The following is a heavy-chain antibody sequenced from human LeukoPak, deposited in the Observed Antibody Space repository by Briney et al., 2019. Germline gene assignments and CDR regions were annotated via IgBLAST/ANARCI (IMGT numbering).Heavy chain of an antibody. CDR2: INHSGST. D-gene: IGHD3-10*01. CDR3: ARRRPWVRGVRSGNWFDP. V-gene: IGHV4-34*01. Sequence: SETLSLTCAVYGGSFSGYYWSWICQPPGKGLEWIGEINHSGSTNYNPSLKSRVAISVDTSKNQFSLKLSSVTAADTAVYYCARRRPWVRGVRSGNWFDPWGQGTLVTVSS. J-gene: IGHJ5*02. CDR1: GGSFSGYY.